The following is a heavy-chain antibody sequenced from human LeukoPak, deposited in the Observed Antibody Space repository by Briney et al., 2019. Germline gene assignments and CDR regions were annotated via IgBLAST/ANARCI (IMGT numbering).Heavy chain of an antibody. Sequence: SETLSLTCTVSGGSVSSYYWSWIRQPPGKGLEWIGYIYYSGTTNYNPSLKSRVTISVDTSKNQFSLKLSSVTAADTAVYYCARQTWGYGGRAIDYWGQGTLVTASS. V-gene: IGHV4-59*08. CDR3: ARQTWGYGGRAIDY. J-gene: IGHJ4*02. CDR1: GGSVSSYY. CDR2: IYYSGTT. D-gene: IGHD4-23*01.